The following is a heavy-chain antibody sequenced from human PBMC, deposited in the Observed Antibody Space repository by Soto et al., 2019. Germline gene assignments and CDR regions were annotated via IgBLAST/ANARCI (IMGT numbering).Heavy chain of an antibody. V-gene: IGHV3-23*01. CDR1: GFTFSSYA. CDR2: ISGSGGST. Sequence: TGGSLRLSCAASGFTFSSYAMSWVRQAPGKGLEWVSAISGSGGSTYYADSVKGRFTISRDNSKNTLYLQMNSLRAEDTAVYYCAKVRPFDIVVVPAASTIDYWGQGTLVTVSS. J-gene: IGHJ4*02. D-gene: IGHD2-2*01. CDR3: AKVRPFDIVVVPAASTIDY.